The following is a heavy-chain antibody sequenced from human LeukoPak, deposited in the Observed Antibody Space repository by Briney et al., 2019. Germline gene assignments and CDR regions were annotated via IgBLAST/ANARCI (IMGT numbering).Heavy chain of an antibody. CDR3: ARGVWLARDY. V-gene: IGHV4-59*01. J-gene: IGHJ4*02. CDR1: GDSISTYY. Sequence: SETLSLTCTISGDSISTYYWSWIRQSPGKGLEWIGDVNLSGSTNYNPSLNYNPSLKSRVSISIDTSKNQFSLKLRSVTAADTAVYYCARGVWLARDYWGQGTLVTVSS. CDR2: VNLSGST. D-gene: IGHD6-19*01.